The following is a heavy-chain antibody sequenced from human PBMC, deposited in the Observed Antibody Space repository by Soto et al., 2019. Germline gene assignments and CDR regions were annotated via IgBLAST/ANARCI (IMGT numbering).Heavy chain of an antibody. CDR2: IKQDGSEK. CDR3: ASTFTAFDI. J-gene: IGHJ3*02. V-gene: IGHV3-7*01. Sequence: EVQLVESGGGLVQPGGSLRLSCAASGFTFSSYWMSWVRQAPGKGLEWVANIKQDGSEKYYVDSVKGRFTISRDNAKNSLYLQMTSLTAEDTAVYYCASTFTAFDIWGQGTMVTVSS. CDR1: GFTFSSYW.